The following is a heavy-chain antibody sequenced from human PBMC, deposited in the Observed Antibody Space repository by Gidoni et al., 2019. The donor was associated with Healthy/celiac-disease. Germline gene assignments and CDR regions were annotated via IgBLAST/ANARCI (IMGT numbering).Heavy chain of an antibody. Sequence: QVQLVQSGAEVKQPGSSVKVACKASGGTFSSYAISWGRQVPGQGLEWMGGSIPIFGTANYAQKFQGRVTITADESTSTAYMELSSLRSEYTAVDYCARGSITGTTGWFDPWGQGTLVTVSS. CDR3: ARGSITGTTGWFDP. CDR1: GGTFSSYA. CDR2: SIPIFGTA. V-gene: IGHV1-69*01. D-gene: IGHD1-7*01. J-gene: IGHJ5*02.